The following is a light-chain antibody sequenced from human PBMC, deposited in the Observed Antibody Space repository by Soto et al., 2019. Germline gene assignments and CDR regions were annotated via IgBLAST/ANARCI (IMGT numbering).Light chain of an antibody. CDR2: GGA. CDR1: QNIGSH. J-gene: IGKJ1*01. V-gene: IGKV1-39*01. CDR3: QESFRAPWT. Sequence: DSQIIQSPSSLSASVGERVTITCQTTQNIGSHLSWYQHQPGRAPSVLIYGGATLQTGVPSRFRGSATGTVFTLTITSVQPEDFAVYYCQESFRAPWTLGQGTKLEIK.